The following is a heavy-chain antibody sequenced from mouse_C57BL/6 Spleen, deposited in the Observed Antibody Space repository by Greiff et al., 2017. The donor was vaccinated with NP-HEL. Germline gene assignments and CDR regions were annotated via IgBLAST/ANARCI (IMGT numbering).Heavy chain of an antibody. D-gene: IGHD2-4*01. J-gene: IGHJ2*01. V-gene: IGHV1-22*01. CDR2: INPNNGGT. CDR1: GYTFTDYN. Sequence: DVQLQESGPELVKPGASVKTSCKASGYTFTDYNMHWVKQSHGKSLEWIGYINPNNGGTSYNQKFKGKATLTVNKSSSTAYMELRSLTSEDSAVYYGARGGLRDYFDYWGQGTTLTVSS. CDR3: ARGGLRDYFDY.